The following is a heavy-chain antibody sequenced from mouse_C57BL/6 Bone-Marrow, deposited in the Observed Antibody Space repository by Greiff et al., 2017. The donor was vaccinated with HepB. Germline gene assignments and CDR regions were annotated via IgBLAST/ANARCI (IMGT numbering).Heavy chain of an antibody. CDR1: GYAFSSYW. CDR3: ARSKAVVAKDWYFDV. CDR2: IYPGDGDT. Sequence: VQLQQSGAELVKPGASVKISCKASGYAFSSYWMNWVKQRPGKGLEWIGQIYPGDGDTNYNGKFKGKATLTADKSSSTAYMQLSSLNSEDSAVYFCARSKAVVAKDWYFDVWGTGTTVTVSS. V-gene: IGHV1-80*01. J-gene: IGHJ1*03. D-gene: IGHD1-1*01.